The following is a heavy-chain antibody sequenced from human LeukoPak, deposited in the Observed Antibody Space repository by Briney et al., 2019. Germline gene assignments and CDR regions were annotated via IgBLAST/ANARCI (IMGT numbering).Heavy chain of an antibody. CDR2: IHTSGST. CDR3: AREGYDYVWGSYRYIDY. D-gene: IGHD3-16*02. Sequence: PSETLSLTCTVSGGSITSYYWSWIRQPAGKGLEWIGRIHTSGSTNYSPSLKSRVTMSVDTSKNQFSLKLNSVTAADTAVYYCAREGYDYVWGSYRYIDYWGQGTLVTVSS. V-gene: IGHV4-4*07. J-gene: IGHJ4*02. CDR1: GGSITSYY.